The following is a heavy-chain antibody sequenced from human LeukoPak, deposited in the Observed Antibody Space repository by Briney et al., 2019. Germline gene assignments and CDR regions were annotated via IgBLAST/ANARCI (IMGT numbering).Heavy chain of an antibody. CDR1: GFTFSSYA. Sequence: GGSLRLSCAASGFTFSSYAMSWVRQAPGKGPEWVSAISGSGGSTYYADSVKGRFTISRDNSKNTLYLQMNSLRAEDTAVYYCAKDGPDIVVVPTAIEYRGEFFDYWGQGTLVTVSS. V-gene: IGHV3-23*01. CDR3: AKDGPDIVVVPTAIEYRGEFFDY. J-gene: IGHJ4*02. D-gene: IGHD2-2*02. CDR2: ISGSGGST.